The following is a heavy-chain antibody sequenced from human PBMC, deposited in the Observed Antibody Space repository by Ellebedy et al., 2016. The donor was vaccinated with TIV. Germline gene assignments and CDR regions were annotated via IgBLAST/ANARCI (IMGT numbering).Heavy chain of an antibody. V-gene: IGHV4-39*01. D-gene: IGHD3-22*01. J-gene: IGHJ4*02. CDR1: GGSISSSSYY. Sequence: MPSETLSLTCTVSGGSISSSSYYWGWIRQPPGKGLEWIGNIYYSGSTYYNPSLKSRVTISVDTSKNQFSLKLSSVTAADTAVYYCARHWGIGYSYYFDFWGQGILVPVSS. CDR3: ARHWGIGYSYYFDF. CDR2: IYYSGST.